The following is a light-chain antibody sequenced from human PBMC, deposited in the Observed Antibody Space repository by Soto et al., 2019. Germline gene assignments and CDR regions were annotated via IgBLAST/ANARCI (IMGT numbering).Light chain of an antibody. J-gene: IGKJ2*01. CDR2: GAS. Sequence: EIVMTQSPATLSVSPGERATLSCRAIQSVSSSYLAWYQQRPGQAPRLLIYGASTRATGIPARFSGSGSETEFTLTISSLQSEDFAVYYCQQYNNWPPYTFGQGTKVDI. CDR1: QSVSSSY. CDR3: QQYNNWPPYT. V-gene: IGKV3-15*01.